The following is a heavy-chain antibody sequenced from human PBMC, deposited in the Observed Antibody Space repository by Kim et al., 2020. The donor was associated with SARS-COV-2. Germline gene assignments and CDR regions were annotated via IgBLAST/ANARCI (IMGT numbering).Heavy chain of an antibody. Sequence: SETLSLTCTVSGGSISSSSYYWGRIRQPPGKGLEWIGSIYYSGSTYYNPSLKSRVTISVDTSKNQFSLKLSSVTAADTAVYYCARQLGMLITIFGVVPPSMDVWGQGTTVTVSS. CDR2: IYYSGST. J-gene: IGHJ6*02. V-gene: IGHV4-39*01. D-gene: IGHD3-3*01. CDR1: GGSISSSSYY. CDR3: ARQLGMLITIFGVVPPSMDV.